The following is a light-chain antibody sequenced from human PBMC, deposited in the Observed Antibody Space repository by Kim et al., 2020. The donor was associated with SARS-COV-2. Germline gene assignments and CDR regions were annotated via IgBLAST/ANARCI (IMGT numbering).Light chain of an antibody. J-gene: IGLJ2*01. CDR2: RNH. Sequence: GLRVTISFSGRWSKVVRNTLTWYQHVPGMAPQLVIYRNHERPSGVPDRFSGSKSGSSASLAIRGLQSEDEADYYCAAWDDSLHGVVFGGGTQLTVL. CDR1: WSKVVRNT. V-gene: IGLV1-44*01. CDR3: AAWDDSLHGVV.